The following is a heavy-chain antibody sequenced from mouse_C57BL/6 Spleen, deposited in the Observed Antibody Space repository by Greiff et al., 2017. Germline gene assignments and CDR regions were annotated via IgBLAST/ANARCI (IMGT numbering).Heavy chain of an antibody. D-gene: IGHD2-1*01. Sequence: QVHVKQPGAELVMPGASVKLSCKASGYTFTSYWMHWVKQRPGQGLEWIGEIDPSDSYTNYNQKFKGKSTLTVDKSSSTAYMQLSSLTSEDSAVYYCARSGGYGNCLDYWGQGTTLTVSS. J-gene: IGHJ2*01. CDR3: ARSGGYGNCLDY. CDR2: IDPSDSYT. CDR1: GYTFTSYW. V-gene: IGHV1-69*01.